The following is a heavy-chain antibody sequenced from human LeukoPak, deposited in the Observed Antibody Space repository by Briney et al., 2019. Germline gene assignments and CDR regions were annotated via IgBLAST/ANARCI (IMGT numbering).Heavy chain of an antibody. V-gene: IGHV3-30*18. D-gene: IGHD6-19*01. Sequence: GRSLRLSCAASGFTFSSYGMHWVRQAPGKGLEWVAVISYDGSNKYYADSVKGRLTISRDNSKNTLYLQMNSLRAEDTAVYYCAKDDHSSGWADAFDIWGQGTMVTVSS. CDR2: ISYDGSNK. J-gene: IGHJ3*02. CDR1: GFTFSSYG. CDR3: AKDDHSSGWADAFDI.